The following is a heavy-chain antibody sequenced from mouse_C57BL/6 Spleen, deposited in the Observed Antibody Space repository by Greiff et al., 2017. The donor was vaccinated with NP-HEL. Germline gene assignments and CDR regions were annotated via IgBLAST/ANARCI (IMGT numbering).Heavy chain of an antibody. CDR2: ISNGGGST. CDR3: ARSYYYGSSYYFDY. D-gene: IGHD1-1*01. CDR1: GFTFSDYY. V-gene: IGHV5-12*03. Sequence: EVMLVESGGGLVQPGGSLKLSCAASGFTFSDYYMYWVRQTPEKRLEWVAYISNGGGSTYYPDTVKGRFTISRDNAKNTLFLQMTSLRSEDTAMYYCARSYYYGSSYYFDYWGQGTTLTVSS. J-gene: IGHJ2*01.